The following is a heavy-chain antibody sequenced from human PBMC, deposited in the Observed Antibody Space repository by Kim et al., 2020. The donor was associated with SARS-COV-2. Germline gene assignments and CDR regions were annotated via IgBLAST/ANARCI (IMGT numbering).Heavy chain of an antibody. Sequence: GGSLRLSCVASGFTFDDYAMHWVRQAPGKGLEWVSGINWNSGRIGYADSVKGRFTISRDNAKNSLYLQMNSVRPEDTALYYCAKEIAAAGPYYFDYWGQG. V-gene: IGHV3-9*01. CDR1: GFTFDDYA. J-gene: IGHJ4*02. CDR2: INWNSGRI. CDR3: AKEIAAAGPYYFDY. D-gene: IGHD6-13*01.